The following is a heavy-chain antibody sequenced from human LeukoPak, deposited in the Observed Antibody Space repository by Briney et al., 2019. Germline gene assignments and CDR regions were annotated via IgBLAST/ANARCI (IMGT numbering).Heavy chain of an antibody. V-gene: IGHV1-69*06. CDR2: IIPIFGTA. CDR1: GGTFSSYA. D-gene: IGHD6-13*01. Sequence: GASVKVSCKASGGTFSSYAISWVRQAPGQGLEWMGGIIPIFGTANYAQKFQGRVTITADKSTSTAYMELSSLRSEDTAVHYCASIIAAAGTGLDPWGQGTLVTVSS. CDR3: ASIIAAAGTGLDP. J-gene: IGHJ5*02.